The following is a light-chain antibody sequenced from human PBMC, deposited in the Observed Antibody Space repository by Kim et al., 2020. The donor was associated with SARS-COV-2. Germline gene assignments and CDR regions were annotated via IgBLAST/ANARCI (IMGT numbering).Light chain of an antibody. J-gene: IGLJ2*01. CDR1: SGGIASNY. CDR2: EDN. V-gene: IGLV6-57*03. CDR3: QSYDSSNHVV. Sequence: KPVTISCTRSSGGIASNYVQWYQQRPGSAPTTVIYEDNQRPSGVPDRFSGSIDSSSNSASLTISGLKTEDEADYYCQSYDSSNHVVFGGGTKVTVL.